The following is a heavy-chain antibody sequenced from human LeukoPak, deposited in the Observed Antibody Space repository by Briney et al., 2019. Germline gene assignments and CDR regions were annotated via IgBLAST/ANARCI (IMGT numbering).Heavy chain of an antibody. D-gene: IGHD3-9*01. V-gene: IGHV1-46*01. CDR2: INPSGGST. CDR1: GYTFTSYY. Sequence: ASVKVSCKASGYTFTSYYMHWVRQAPGQGLEWMGIINPSGGSTSYAQKFQGRVTMTRDTSISTAYMELSRLRSDDTAVYYCARAMLGLTGYRHFDYWGQGTLVTVSS. CDR3: ARAMLGLTGYRHFDY. J-gene: IGHJ4*02.